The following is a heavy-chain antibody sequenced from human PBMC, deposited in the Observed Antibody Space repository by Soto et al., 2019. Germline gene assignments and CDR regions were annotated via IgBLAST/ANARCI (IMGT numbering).Heavy chain of an antibody. CDR1: GGSISSYY. Sequence: SETLSLTCTVSGGSISSYYWSWIRQPPGKGLEWIGYIYYSGSTHYNPSLKSRITKSVHTSKNQFSHYNLCYQSTLAPYQGAGGSVPSCYYYH. D-gene: IGHD2-8*01. J-gene: IGHJ6*01. CDR2: IYYSGST. V-gene: IGHV4-59*01. CDR3: GGSVPSCYYYH.